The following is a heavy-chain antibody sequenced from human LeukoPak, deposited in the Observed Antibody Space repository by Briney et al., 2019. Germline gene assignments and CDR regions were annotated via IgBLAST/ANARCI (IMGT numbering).Heavy chain of an antibody. D-gene: IGHD2-2*03. CDR1: GFTFTSYT. J-gene: IGHJ4*02. V-gene: IGHV3-23*01. Sequence: GASLRLSCAASGFTFTSYTMSWVRQAPGKGLEWVSAISGSGGTTYYADSVKGRFTISRDNSKNTLYLQMNSLRAEDTAVYYCAKVGYCSSTSCYLSGSYYFDYWGQGTLVTVSS. CDR3: AKVGYCSSTSCYLSGSYYFDY. CDR2: ISGSGGTT.